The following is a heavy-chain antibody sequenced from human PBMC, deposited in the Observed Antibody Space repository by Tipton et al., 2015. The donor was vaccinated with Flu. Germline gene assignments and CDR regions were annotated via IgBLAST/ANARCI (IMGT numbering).Heavy chain of an antibody. CDR2: IDYSGST. CDR3: ARVIRYFATPRPMKWDAFDI. D-gene: IGHD3-9*01. CDR1: GGSISSSSYY. Sequence: TLSLTCTVSGGSISSSSYYWGWIRQPPGKGLEWIGSIDYSGSTYYNPSLKSRVTISVDTSKNQFSLKLSSVIAADTAVYYCARVIRYFATPRPMKWDAFDIWGQGTMVTVSS. V-gene: IGHV4-39*07. J-gene: IGHJ3*02.